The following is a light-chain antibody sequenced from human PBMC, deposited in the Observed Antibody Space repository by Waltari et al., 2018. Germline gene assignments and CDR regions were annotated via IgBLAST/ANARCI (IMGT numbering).Light chain of an antibody. V-gene: IGKV1-NL1*01. CDR3: QQYYFTSLT. CDR1: QGISNS. Sequence: IQMTQSPSSLSASVGNSVTITCRASQGISNSLAWDQQKPGKAPNLLLYAASRLESGVPSRFSGSGSGTDYTLTINSLQPEDFATYFCQQYYFTSLTFGQGTKVEIK. J-gene: IGKJ1*01. CDR2: AAS.